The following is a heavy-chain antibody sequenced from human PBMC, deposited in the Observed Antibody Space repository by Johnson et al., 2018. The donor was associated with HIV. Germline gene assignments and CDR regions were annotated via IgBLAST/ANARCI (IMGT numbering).Heavy chain of an antibody. Sequence: QVQLVESGGGVVQPGRSLRLSCAASGFIFSSYGMHWVRQAPGKGLEWVAVISDDGTNKYYADLKGRFTISRDNSKNTLYLQMNSLRAEDTAVYYCASSLSSRSHDAFDMWGQGTMVTVSS. J-gene: IGHJ3*02. D-gene: IGHD6-13*01. V-gene: IGHV3-33*08. CDR2: ISDDGTNK. CDR3: ASSLSSRSHDAFDM. CDR1: GFIFSSYG.